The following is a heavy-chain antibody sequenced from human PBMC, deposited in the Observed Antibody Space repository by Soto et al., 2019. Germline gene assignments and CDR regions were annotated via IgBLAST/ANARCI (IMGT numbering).Heavy chain of an antibody. D-gene: IGHD5-12*01. V-gene: IGHV1-69*13. CDR1: GGTFSSYA. CDR3: ARDYGDGYNYLPLVY. J-gene: IGHJ4*02. Sequence: SVKVSCKASGGTFSSYAISWVRQAPGQGLEWMGGIIPIFGTANYAQKFQGRVTITAGESTSTAYMELSSLRSEDTAVYYCARDYGDGYNYLPLVYWGQGTLVTAPQ. CDR2: IIPIFGTA.